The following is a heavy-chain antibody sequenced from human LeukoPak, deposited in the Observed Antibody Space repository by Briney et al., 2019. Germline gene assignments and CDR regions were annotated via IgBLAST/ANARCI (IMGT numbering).Heavy chain of an antibody. CDR3: AREFRTTTWSFDAFDL. D-gene: IGHD1/OR15-1a*01. V-gene: IGHV1-2*02. Sequence: ASVKISCKASVYTFTDYYMHCVRQTPGQGLYCVGWINPTSGATNYAQKFQGRVTMTRDTSNNTSYIELSRLRSDDTAVYYCAREFRTTTWSFDAFDLWGQGTMVTVSS. J-gene: IGHJ3*01. CDR1: VYTFTDYY. CDR2: INPTSGAT.